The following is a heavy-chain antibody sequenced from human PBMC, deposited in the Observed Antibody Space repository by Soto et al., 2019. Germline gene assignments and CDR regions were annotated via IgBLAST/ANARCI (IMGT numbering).Heavy chain of an antibody. J-gene: IGHJ5*02. D-gene: IGHD2-2*02. V-gene: IGHV1-69*06. Sequence: QVQLVQSGAEVKKPGSSVKVSSKACGGAFSSYAISWLRQAPGQGLEWMGGIIPIFGTANYAQKFQGRVTITADKSTSTAYMELSSLRSEDTAVYYCARGGCSSTSCYTSEWNWFDPWGQGTLVTVSS. CDR1: GGAFSSYA. CDR2: IIPIFGTA. CDR3: ARGGCSSTSCYTSEWNWFDP.